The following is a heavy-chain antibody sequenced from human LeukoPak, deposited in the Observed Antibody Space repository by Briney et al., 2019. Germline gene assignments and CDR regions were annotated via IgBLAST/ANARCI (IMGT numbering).Heavy chain of an antibody. Sequence: GEPLKISCKGSGYSFATYWIAWVRQMPGKGLEWMGIIYPGDSDSRYSPSFQGQVTFSADKSISTAYLQWNSLKASDTAMYYCARYCGGDCYFDYWGQGTQVTVSS. CDR2: IYPGDSDS. V-gene: IGHV5-51*01. CDR3: ARYCGGDCYFDY. D-gene: IGHD2-21*02. J-gene: IGHJ4*02. CDR1: GYSFATYW.